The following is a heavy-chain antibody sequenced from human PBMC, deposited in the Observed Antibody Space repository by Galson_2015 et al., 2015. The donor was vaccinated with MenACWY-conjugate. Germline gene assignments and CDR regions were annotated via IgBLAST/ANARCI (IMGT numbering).Heavy chain of an antibody. CDR2: IYHSGNT. CDR1: DYS. D-gene: IGHD3-16*01. Sequence: DYSWNWIRQPPGKGLEWIGHIYHSGNTHYSPSLKSRVTILVDSSKNQFYLRLNSVTAADTAVYYCARGEGEWGQGTLVTVSS. J-gene: IGHJ4*02. V-gene: IGHV4-30-2*01. CDR3: ARGEGE.